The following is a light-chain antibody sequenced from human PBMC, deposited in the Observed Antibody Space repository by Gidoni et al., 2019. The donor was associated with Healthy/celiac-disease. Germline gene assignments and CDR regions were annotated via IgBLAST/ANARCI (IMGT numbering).Light chain of an antibody. CDR1: QDISNY. CDR3: QQYDNLLLT. J-gene: IGKJ4*01. Sequence: DIQMTQSPSSLSASVGDRVTITCQASQDISNYLNWYQQKPGKAPKLLIYDASNLETGVPSRFSGSGSGTDVTFTISSLQPEDIATYYCQQYDNLLLTFGGGIKVEIK. CDR2: DAS. V-gene: IGKV1-33*01.